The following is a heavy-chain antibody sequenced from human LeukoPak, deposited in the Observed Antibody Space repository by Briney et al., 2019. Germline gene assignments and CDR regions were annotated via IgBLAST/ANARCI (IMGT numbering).Heavy chain of an antibody. CDR3: AKDGGIVVVPAARWFDP. J-gene: IGHJ5*02. CDR1: GFTFSSYG. D-gene: IGHD2-2*01. Sequence: GGSLRLSCAASGFTFSSYGMSWVRQAPGKGLEWVSAISGSGGSTYYADSVKGRFTISRDNSKNTLYLQMNSLRAEDTAVYYCAKDGGIVVVPAARWFDPWGQGTLVTVSS. CDR2: ISGSGGST. V-gene: IGHV3-23*01.